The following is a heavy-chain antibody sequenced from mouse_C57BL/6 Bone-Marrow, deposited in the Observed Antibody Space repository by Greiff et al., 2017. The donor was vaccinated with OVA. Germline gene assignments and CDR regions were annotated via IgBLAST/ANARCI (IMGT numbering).Heavy chain of an antibody. CDR3: ARLDYDYDGGAWFAD. CDR1: GYSITSDY. J-gene: IGHJ3*01. D-gene: IGHD2-4*01. V-gene: IGHV3-8*01. CDR2: ISYSGST. Sequence: VQLQQSGPGLAKPSQTLSLTCSVTGYSITSDYWNWIRKFPGNKLEYMGYISYSGSTYYNPSLKSRISITRDTAKNQYYLQLNSVTTEDTATYYCARLDYDYDGGAWFADWGQGTLVTVSA.